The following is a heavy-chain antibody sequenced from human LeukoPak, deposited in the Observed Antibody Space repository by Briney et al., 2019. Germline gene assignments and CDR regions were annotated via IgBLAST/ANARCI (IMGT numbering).Heavy chain of an antibody. J-gene: IGHJ5*02. V-gene: IGHV1-8*01. D-gene: IGHD2-15*01. CDR3: ASSCSGGSCYGRGWFDP. CDR1: GYTFTSYD. CDR2: MTPNSGNT. Sequence: ASVKVSCKASGYTFTSYDINWVRQAPGQGLEWMGWMTPNSGNTGYAQKFQGRVTMTRNTSISTAYMELSSLRSEDTAVYYCASSCSGGSCYGRGWFDPWGQGTLVTVSS.